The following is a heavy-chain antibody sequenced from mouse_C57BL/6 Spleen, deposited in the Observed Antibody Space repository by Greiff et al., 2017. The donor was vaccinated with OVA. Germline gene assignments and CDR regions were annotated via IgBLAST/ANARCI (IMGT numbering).Heavy chain of an antibody. Sequence: QVQLQQPGAELVRPGSSVKLSCKASGYTFTSYWMDWVKQRPGQGLEWIGNIYPSDSETHYNQKFKDKATLTVDKSSSTAYMQLSSLTSEDSAVYYCASGTIVRRFAYWGQGTLVTVSA. CDR3: ASGTIVRRFAY. D-gene: IGHD2-5*01. J-gene: IGHJ3*01. V-gene: IGHV1-61*01. CDR1: GYTFTSYW. CDR2: IYPSDSET.